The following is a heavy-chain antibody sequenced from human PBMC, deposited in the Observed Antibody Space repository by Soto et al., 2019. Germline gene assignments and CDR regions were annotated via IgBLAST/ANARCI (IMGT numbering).Heavy chain of an antibody. CDR2: INPNSGGT. V-gene: IGHV1-2*02. Sequence: GASVKVSCKASGYTFTGYYMHWVRQAPGQGLEWMGWINPNSGGTNYAQKFQGRVTMTRDTSISTAYMELSRLRSDDTAVYYCARDDRSGYSYFDYWGQGTLVTVSS. CDR1: GYTFTGYY. CDR3: ARDDRSGYSYFDY. D-gene: IGHD3-22*01. J-gene: IGHJ4*02.